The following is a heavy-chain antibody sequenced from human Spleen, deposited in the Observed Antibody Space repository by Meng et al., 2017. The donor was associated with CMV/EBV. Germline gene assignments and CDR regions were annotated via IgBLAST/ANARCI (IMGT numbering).Heavy chain of an antibody. J-gene: IGHJ6*02. Sequence: GESLKISCAASGFTFSSYGMHWVRQAPGKGLEWVAVIWYDGSNKYYADSVKGRFTISRDNAKNSLYLQMNSLRAEDTAVYYCARLVVTLSYYYGMDVWGQGTTVTVSS. D-gene: IGHD4-23*01. CDR1: GFTFSSYG. CDR3: ARLVVTLSYYYGMDV. V-gene: IGHV3-33*03. CDR2: IWYDGSNK.